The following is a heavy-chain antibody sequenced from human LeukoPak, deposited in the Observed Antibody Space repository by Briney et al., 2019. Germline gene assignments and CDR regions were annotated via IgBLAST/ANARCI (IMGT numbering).Heavy chain of an antibody. J-gene: IGHJ4*02. CDR2: ISSSSSYI. CDR1: GFTFSTYS. Sequence: GGSLTLSCAASGFTFSTYSMNWVRQAPGKGLEWVSSISSSSSYIYYADSVKGRFTISRDNAKNSLYLQMNSLRAEDTAVYYCARVDYDSSGYYYWGYWGQGTLVTVSS. CDR3: ARVDYDSSGYYYWGY. D-gene: IGHD3-22*01. V-gene: IGHV3-21*01.